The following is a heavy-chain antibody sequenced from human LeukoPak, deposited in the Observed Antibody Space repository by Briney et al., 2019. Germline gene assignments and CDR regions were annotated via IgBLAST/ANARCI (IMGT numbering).Heavy chain of an antibody. CDR1: GGSISSYY. CDR3: ARGSSLGY. CDR2: TYNSGNT. J-gene: IGHJ4*02. V-gene: IGHV4-59*01. Sequence: TSETLSLTCTVSGGSISSYYWNWIRQPPGKGLEWIGYTYNSGNTNYNPSLKSRVTISVDTSKKQFSLKLSSVTDADTAVYYCARGSSLGYWGQGTLVTVSA.